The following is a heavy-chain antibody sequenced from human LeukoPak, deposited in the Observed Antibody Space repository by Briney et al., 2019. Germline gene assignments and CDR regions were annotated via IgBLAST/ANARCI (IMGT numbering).Heavy chain of an antibody. D-gene: IGHD3-10*01. CDR3: AKGRGGSGSSYYYYMDV. J-gene: IGHJ6*03. CDR1: GFTFSNYG. CDR2: IGYDGRNK. Sequence: GGSLRLSRAASGFTFSNYGMHWVRQAPGKGLEGVAFIGYDGRNKYYADSVKGRFTISRDNSKNTLYLQMNSLRAEDTAVYYCAKGRGGSGSSYYYYMDVWGKGTTVTVSS. V-gene: IGHV3-30*02.